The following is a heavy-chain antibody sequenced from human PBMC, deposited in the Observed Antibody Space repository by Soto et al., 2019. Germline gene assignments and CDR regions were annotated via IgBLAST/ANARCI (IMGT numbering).Heavy chain of an antibody. V-gene: IGHV2-5*02. CDR3: AHYGDYVVTFDY. CDR2: IYWDDDK. Sequence: QITLKESGPTLVKPTQTLTLTCTFSGFSLSTSGVGVGWIRQPPGKALEWLALIYWDDDKRYSPSLKSRLTIXKXXSKNQVVLTMTNMDPVDTATYYCAHYGDYVVTFDYWGQGTLVTVSS. J-gene: IGHJ4*02. D-gene: IGHD4-17*01. CDR1: GFSLSTSGVG.